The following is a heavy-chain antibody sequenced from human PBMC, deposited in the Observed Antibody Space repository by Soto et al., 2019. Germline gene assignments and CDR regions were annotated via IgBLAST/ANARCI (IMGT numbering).Heavy chain of an antibody. CDR1: GFSITNTW. J-gene: IGHJ4*02. CDR2: VKSKAEGGTA. Sequence: EVQLVESGGGLVQPGGSLRLSCAASGFSITNTWMHWVRQAPGKGLEWVGGVKSKAEGGTADYAAPVKGRFTVSRDDSKNTQYLQMNSLKMEDTAVYYCNSYPDFWGGHTPLWGQGTLVTVSS. V-gene: IGHV3-15*07. CDR3: NSYPDFWGGHTPL. D-gene: IGHD3-3*01.